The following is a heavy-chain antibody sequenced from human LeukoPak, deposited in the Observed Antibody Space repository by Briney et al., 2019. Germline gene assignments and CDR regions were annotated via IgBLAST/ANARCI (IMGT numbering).Heavy chain of an antibody. CDR2: ISTSSSYI. J-gene: IGHJ4*02. D-gene: IGHD6-19*01. Sequence: PGGSLRLSCAASGFTFSSYSMNWVRQAPGKGLEWVSSISTSSSYINYADSVKGRFTISRDNSKNTLYLQMNSLRAEDTAVYYCAKDQELLAVADHFDYWGQGTLVTVSS. CDR3: AKDQELLAVADHFDY. CDR1: GFTFSSYS. V-gene: IGHV3-21*04.